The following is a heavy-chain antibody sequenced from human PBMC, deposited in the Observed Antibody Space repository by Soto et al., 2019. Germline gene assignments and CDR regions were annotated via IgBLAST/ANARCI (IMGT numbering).Heavy chain of an antibody. V-gene: IGHV3-33*01. CDR2: IWYDGSTK. D-gene: IGHD6-13*01. J-gene: IGHJ4*02. CDR1: GFMFRSYA. CDR3: ARVASSSSWHIPHFDQ. Sequence: GESLKISCAASGFMFRSYAMHWVRQAPGKGLEWVAGIWYDGSTKYYGDSVKGRYSISRDNSKNMLDLQMNSLRAEDTAVYYCARVASSSSWHIPHFDQWGQGTLVTVSS.